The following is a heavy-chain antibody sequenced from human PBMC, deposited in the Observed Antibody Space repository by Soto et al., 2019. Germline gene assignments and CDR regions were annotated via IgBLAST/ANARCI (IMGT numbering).Heavy chain of an antibody. D-gene: IGHD3-3*02. CDR3: AAIFGVVLYYFAY. Sequence: SETLSLACAVYGGSFSGYYWSWIRQPPGKGLEWIGEINHSGSTNYNPSLKSRVTISVDTSTNQFSLKLSSVTAADTAVYYCAAIFGVVLYYFAYWGQGTLVTVSS. J-gene: IGHJ4*02. CDR1: GGSFSGYY. CDR2: INHSGST. V-gene: IGHV4-34*01.